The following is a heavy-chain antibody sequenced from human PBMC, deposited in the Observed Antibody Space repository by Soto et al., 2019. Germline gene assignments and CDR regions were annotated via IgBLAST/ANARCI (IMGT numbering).Heavy chain of an antibody. CDR3: ARARYPLRFLEWADSGDYYYSYGMDV. CDR2: IYYSGST. D-gene: IGHD3-3*01. J-gene: IGHJ6*02. Sequence: SETLSLTCTVSGGSISSYYWTWIRQPPGKGLEWIGYIYYSGSTNHNPSLKSRVTISVDTSKNQFSLKLSSVTAADTAVYYCARARYPLRFLEWADSGDYYYSYGMDVWGQGTTVTVSS. V-gene: IGHV4-59*01. CDR1: GGSISSYY.